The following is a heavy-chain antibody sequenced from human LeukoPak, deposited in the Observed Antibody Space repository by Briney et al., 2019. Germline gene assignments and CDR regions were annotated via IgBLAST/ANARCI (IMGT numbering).Heavy chain of an antibody. J-gene: IGHJ3*02. CDR2: IYSGGST. D-gene: IGHD3-9*01. CDR3: AREGRYFDWLLDAFDI. V-gene: IGHV3-66*01. CDR1: GFTVSSNY. Sequence: GGSLRLSCAASGFTVSSNYMSWVRQAPGKGLEWVSVIYSGGSTYYADSVKGRFTISRDNSKNTLYLQMNSLRAEDTAVYYCAREGRYFDWLLDAFDIWGKGTMVTVSS.